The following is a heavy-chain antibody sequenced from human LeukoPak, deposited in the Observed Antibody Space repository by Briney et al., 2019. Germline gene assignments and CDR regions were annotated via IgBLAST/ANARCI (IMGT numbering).Heavy chain of an antibody. D-gene: IGHD2-2*01. Sequence: SVKVSCKASGGTFSSYAISWVRQAPGQGLEWMGGIIPIFGTANYAQKFQGRVTITADESTSTAYMELSSLRSEDTAVYYCARDRLVPAAARLYYYYYMDVWGKGATVTVSS. CDR2: IIPIFGTA. CDR1: GGTFSSYA. V-gene: IGHV1-69*13. CDR3: ARDRLVPAAARLYYYYYMDV. J-gene: IGHJ6*03.